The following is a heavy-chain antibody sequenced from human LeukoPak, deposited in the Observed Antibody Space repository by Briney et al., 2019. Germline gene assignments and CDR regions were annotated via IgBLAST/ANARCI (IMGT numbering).Heavy chain of an antibody. V-gene: IGHV1-2*02. CDR2: INPNSGGT. Sequence: GASVKVSCKASGYTFTGYYMHWVRQAPGQGLEWMGWINPNSGGTNYAQKFQGRVTMTRDTSISTAYMELSRLRSDDTAVYYCVRVSGSYFLHANQPNDYWGQGTLVTVSS. J-gene: IGHJ4*02. D-gene: IGHD1-26*01. CDR3: VRVSGSYFLHANQPNDY. CDR1: GYTFTGYY.